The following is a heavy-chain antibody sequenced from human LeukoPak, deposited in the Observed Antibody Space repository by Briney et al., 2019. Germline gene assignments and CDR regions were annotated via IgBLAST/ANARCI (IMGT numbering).Heavy chain of an antibody. D-gene: IGHD6-13*01. CDR3: ARTRGGSWYGSDY. Sequence: PVKVSCKASGGTFSSYAISWVRQAPGQGLEWMGGIIPIFGTANYAQKFQGGVTITADESTSTAYMELSSLRSEDTAVYYCARTRGGSWYGSDYWGQGTLVTVSS. CDR2: IIPIFGTA. V-gene: IGHV1-69*13. J-gene: IGHJ4*02. CDR1: GGTFSSYA.